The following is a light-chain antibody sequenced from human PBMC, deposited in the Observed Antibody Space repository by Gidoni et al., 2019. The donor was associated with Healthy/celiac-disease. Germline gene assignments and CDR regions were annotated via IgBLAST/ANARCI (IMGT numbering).Light chain of an antibody. CDR2: GAS. CDR3: RQYNNWPRA. CDR1: QSVSSN. Sequence: EIVMTQSPATLSASPGESATLACRASQSVSSNLAWYQPKPGQAPMLLISGASTRATGIPARFSGSGSGTEFTLTISRLQSEDFSVYYCRQYNNWPRAFGQGTKVEIK. J-gene: IGKJ1*01. V-gene: IGKV3-15*01.